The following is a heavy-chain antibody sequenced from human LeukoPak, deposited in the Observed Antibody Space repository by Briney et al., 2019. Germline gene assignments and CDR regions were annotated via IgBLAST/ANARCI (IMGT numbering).Heavy chain of an antibody. D-gene: IGHD2-15*01. V-gene: IGHV4-38-2*02. CDR3: ARGVAELENYFDY. CDR1: GYSISSGYY. CDR2: IYHSGST. Sequence: SETLSLTCTVSGYSISSGYYWGWIRQPPGKGLEWIGSIYHSGSTYYNPSLKSRVTISVDTSKNQFSLKLSSVTAADTAVYYCARGVAELENYFDYWGQGTLVTVSS. J-gene: IGHJ4*02.